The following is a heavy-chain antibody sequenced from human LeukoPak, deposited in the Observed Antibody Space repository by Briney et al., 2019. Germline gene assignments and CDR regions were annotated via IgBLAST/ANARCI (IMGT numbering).Heavy chain of an antibody. Sequence: GRSLRLSCAASGFTFSSYGMHWVRQAPGKGLEWVSAISGSGGSTYYADSVKGRFTISRDNSKNTLYLQMNSLRAEDTAVYYCAKSASLRYFDWLLFGGYFDYWGQGTLVTVSS. V-gene: IGHV3-23*01. CDR2: ISGSGGST. D-gene: IGHD3-9*01. CDR1: GFTFSSYG. CDR3: AKSASLRYFDWLLFGGYFDY. J-gene: IGHJ4*02.